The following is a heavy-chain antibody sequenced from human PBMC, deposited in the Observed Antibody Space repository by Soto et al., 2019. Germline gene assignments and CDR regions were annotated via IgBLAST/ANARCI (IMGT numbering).Heavy chain of an antibody. CDR3: ARSVFP. CDR2: IYYSGST. V-gene: IGHV4-59*08. Sequence: SETLSLTCTVSGGSISFYYWTWIRQPPGRGLEWIAYIYYSGSTNYNPSLKSRVTISVDTSKNQFSLKLNSVTAADTAVYYCARSVFPWGQGTLVTVSS. CDR1: GGSISFYY. J-gene: IGHJ5*02.